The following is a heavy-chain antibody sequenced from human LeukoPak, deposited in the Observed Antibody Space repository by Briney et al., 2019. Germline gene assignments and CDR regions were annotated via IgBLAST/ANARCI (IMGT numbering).Heavy chain of an antibody. J-gene: IGHJ5*02. D-gene: IGHD5-18*01. V-gene: IGHV1-18*01. CDR3: ARGSSTAMVPGWFDP. CDR2: ISAYNGNA. Sequence: ASVKVSCKASGYTFTSYGISWVRQAPGQGLEWMGWISAYNGNANYAQKLQGRVTMTTDTSTSTAYMELRSLRSDGTAVYYCARGSSTAMVPGWFDPWGQGTLVTVSS. CDR1: GYTFTSYG.